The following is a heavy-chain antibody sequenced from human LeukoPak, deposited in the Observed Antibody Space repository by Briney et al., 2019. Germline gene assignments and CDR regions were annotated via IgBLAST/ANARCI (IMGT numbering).Heavy chain of an antibody. V-gene: IGHV3-15*01. CDR2: IKSKIHGGTI. Sequence: PGGSLRLSCAAFGFTFSDAWMNWVRQAPGKGLEWVGRIKSKIHGGTIDYAAPVKGRFTISRDDSKNTLYLQMNSLKTEDTAVYYCTKEDGWSDPWGQGTLVTVSS. J-gene: IGHJ5*02. CDR3: TKEDGWSDP. D-gene: IGHD5-24*01. CDR1: GFTFSDAW.